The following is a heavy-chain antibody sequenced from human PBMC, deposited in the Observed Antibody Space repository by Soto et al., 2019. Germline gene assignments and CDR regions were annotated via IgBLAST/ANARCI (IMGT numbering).Heavy chain of an antibody. D-gene: IGHD6-13*01. J-gene: IGHJ1*01. CDR2: IYHSGST. V-gene: IGHV4-4*02. CDR3: ASNEVEQHLPFQH. Sequence: SETLSLTCAVSGGSISSSNWWSWVRQPPGKGLEWIGEIYHSGSTNYNPSLKSRVTISVDKSKNQFSLKLSSVTAADTAVYYCASNEVEQHLPFQHWGQGTLVTVSS. CDR1: GGSISSSNW.